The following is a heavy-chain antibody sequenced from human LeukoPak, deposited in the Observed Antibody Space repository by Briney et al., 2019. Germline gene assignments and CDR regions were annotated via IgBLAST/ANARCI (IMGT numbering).Heavy chain of an antibody. CDR2: IWYDGSNK. J-gene: IGHJ6*04. CDR3: ARDFRNYYYYGMDV. V-gene: IGHV3-33*01. CDR1: GFTFSSYG. Sequence: PGRSLRLSCAASGFTFSSYGMHWVRQAPGKGLEWVAVIWYDGSNKYYADSVKGRFTISRDSSKNTLYLQMNSLRAEDTAVYYCARDFRNYYYYGMDVWGKGTTVTVSS.